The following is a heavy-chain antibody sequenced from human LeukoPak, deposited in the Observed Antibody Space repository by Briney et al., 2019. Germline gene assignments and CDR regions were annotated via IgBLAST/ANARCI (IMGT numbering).Heavy chain of an antibody. Sequence: GGSLRLSCAASRFTFGSYLMSWVRHAPEKGVEWVANIKQDGSETYYVDSVKGRFTISRDNAKNSLYLQMNSLRAEDTAVYYCAPNSATGTIDYWGQGTLVTVSS. J-gene: IGHJ4*02. D-gene: IGHD1-1*01. V-gene: IGHV3-7*01. CDR3: APNSATGTIDY. CDR1: RFTFGSYL. CDR2: IKQDGSET.